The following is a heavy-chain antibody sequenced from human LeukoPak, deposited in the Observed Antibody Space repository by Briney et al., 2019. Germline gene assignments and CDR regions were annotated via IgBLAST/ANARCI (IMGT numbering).Heavy chain of an antibody. CDR3: ARDPPKALAAAGDNWFVP. J-gene: IGHJ5*02. V-gene: IGHV1-69*04. Sequence: GASVKVSCKGSGGTFSSYAISWVRQAPGQGLEWMARIIPILGIANYAQKFQGRVTITADKSTSTAYMELSSLRSEDTAVYYCARDPPKALAAAGDNWFVPWGQCTLVTVSS. D-gene: IGHD6-13*01. CDR2: IIPILGIA. CDR1: GGTFSSYA.